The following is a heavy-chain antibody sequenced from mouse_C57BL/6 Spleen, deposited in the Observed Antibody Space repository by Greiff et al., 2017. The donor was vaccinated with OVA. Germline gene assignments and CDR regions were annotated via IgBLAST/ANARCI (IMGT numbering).Heavy chain of an antibody. D-gene: IGHD2-4*01. CDR2: IHPNSGST. J-gene: IGHJ4*01. V-gene: IGHV1-64*01. CDR3: ARETYDYDGGYAMDY. Sequence: VQLQQPGAELVKPGASVKLSCKASGYTFTSYWMHWVKQRPGQGLEWIGMIHPNSGSTNYNEKFKSKATLTVDKSSSTAYMQLSSLTSEDSAVYYCARETYDYDGGYAMDYWGQGTSVTVSS. CDR1: GYTFTSYW.